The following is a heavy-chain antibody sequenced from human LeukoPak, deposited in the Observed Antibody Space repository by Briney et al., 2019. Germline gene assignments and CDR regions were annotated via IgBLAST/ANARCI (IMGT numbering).Heavy chain of an antibody. CDR1: GFTFSSYG. J-gene: IGHJ4*02. CDR2: ISGGGGTT. D-gene: IGHD5-12*01. V-gene: IGHV3-23*01. Sequence: GGSLRLSCAASGFTFSSYGMHWVRQAPGKGLEWVSAISGGGGTTYYADSVKGRFTISRDNSKNTLFLQMNSLRAEDTAVYYCAKDREGLSSGYDLEYFDYWGQGTLVTVSS. CDR3: AKDREGLSSGYDLEYFDY.